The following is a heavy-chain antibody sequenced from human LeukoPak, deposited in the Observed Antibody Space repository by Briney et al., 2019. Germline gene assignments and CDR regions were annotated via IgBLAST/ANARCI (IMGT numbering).Heavy chain of an antibody. V-gene: IGHV3-7*03. D-gene: IGHD2-2*01. CDR2: IKEDGSEK. J-gene: IGHJ6*04. CDR3: ARRALRYCSSTSCPAQYYGVDV. CDR1: GFIFSSYW. Sequence: GGSLRLSCAASGFIFSSYWMSWVRQAPGKGLEWVANIKEDGSEKYYVDSVKGRFTISTDNAKNSLYLQTNSLRAEDTAVYYCARRALRYCSSTSCPAQYYGVDVWGKGTTVTVSS.